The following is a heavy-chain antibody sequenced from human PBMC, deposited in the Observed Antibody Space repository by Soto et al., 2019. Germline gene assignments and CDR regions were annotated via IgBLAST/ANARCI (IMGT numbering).Heavy chain of an antibody. CDR1: GGAFSSYY. Sequence: GASVKVSCKASGGAFSSYYMHWVRQAPEQGLEWMGIINPSGGSTSYAQKFQGRVTMTRDTSTSTVYMELSSLRSEDTAVYYCARGVGCSSTSCHQLRAFDIWGQGTMVTVSS. CDR2: INPSGGST. V-gene: IGHV1-46*03. D-gene: IGHD2-2*01. J-gene: IGHJ3*02. CDR3: ARGVGCSSTSCHQLRAFDI.